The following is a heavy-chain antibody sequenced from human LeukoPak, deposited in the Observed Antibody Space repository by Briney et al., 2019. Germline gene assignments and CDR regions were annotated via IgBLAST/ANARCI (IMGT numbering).Heavy chain of an antibody. Sequence: ASVRVSCKASGYTFTDQYLHWVRHAPAQGLEGMGWLNPNSGDTNYAQKFQGTVTMTRDTSISTAYMELNRLRSDDTAEYYCTRATGYYVSSGYYGSFYFDYWGQGSLVTVSS. J-gene: IGHJ4*02. CDR2: LNPNSGDT. D-gene: IGHD3-22*01. CDR3: TRATGYYVSSGYYGSFYFDY. CDR1: GYTFTDQY. V-gene: IGHV1-2*02.